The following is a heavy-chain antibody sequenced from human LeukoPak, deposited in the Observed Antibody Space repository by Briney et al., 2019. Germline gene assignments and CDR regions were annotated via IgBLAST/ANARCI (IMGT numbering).Heavy chain of an antibody. D-gene: IGHD3-10*01. J-gene: IGHJ6*04. CDR2: INHSGST. Sequence: KPSETLSLTCAVYGGSFSGYYWSWIRQPPGKGLEWIGEINHSGSTNYNPSLKSRVTISVDTSKNQFSLKLSSVTAADTAVYYCARGMVRGKRYYYGMDVWGKETTVTVSS. CDR1: GGSFSGYY. CDR3: ARGMVRGKRYYYGMDV. V-gene: IGHV4-34*01.